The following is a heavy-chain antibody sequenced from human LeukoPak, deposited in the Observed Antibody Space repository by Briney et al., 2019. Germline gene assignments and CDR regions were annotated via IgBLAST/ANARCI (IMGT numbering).Heavy chain of an antibody. V-gene: IGHV6-1*01. CDR2: TYYRSKWYN. Sequence: QTLSLTSAISGDSVSINSAAWNWIRQSPSRGLEWLGRTYYRSKWYNDYAVSVKSRITINPDTSKNQFSLQLNSVTPEDTAVYYCARDLPFTGKYYFDYWGQGTLVTVSS. J-gene: IGHJ4*02. D-gene: IGHD1-1*01. CDR3: ARDLPFTGKYYFDY. CDR1: GDSVSINSAA.